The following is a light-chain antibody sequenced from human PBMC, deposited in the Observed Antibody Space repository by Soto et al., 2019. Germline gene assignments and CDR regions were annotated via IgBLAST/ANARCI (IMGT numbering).Light chain of an antibody. J-gene: IGLJ3*02. V-gene: IGLV2-18*02. CDR2: EVS. CDR3: SSYTTSSTFV. Sequence: QSVLTQPPSVSGSPGQSVTISCSGTNSDIGSYNRVSWYQQPPGTAPKLIIYEVSHRPSGVPARFSGSKSANAASLTISGLQAEDEADYYCSSYTTSSTFVFGGGTKLTVL. CDR1: NSDIGSYNR.